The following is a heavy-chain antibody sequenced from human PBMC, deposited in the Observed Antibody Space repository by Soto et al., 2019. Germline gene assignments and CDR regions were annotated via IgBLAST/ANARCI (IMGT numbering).Heavy chain of an antibody. J-gene: IGHJ3*02. D-gene: IGHD3-22*01. V-gene: IGHV3-66*01. Sequence: GGSLRLSCAASGLSVSSNFMSWVRQVPGRGLEWVSVIYSSDATYYADSVKGRFTISRDNSKNTLYLQMNSLRAEDTVVYYCARMYYSDSNGYQDDFDIWGQGTMVTVSS. CDR2: IYSSDAT. CDR1: GLSVSSNF. CDR3: ARMYYSDSNGYQDDFDI.